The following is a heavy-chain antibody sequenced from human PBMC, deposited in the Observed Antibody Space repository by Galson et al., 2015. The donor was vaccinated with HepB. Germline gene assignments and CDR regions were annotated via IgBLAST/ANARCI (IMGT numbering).Heavy chain of an antibody. Sequence: SVKVSCKASGGTFSSYAISWVRQAPGQGLEWMGGIIPIFGTANYAQKFQGRVTITADESTSTAYMELSSLRSEDTAVYYCARVRPASYSSSSDSAAFDIWGQGTMVTVSS. V-gene: IGHV1-69*13. J-gene: IGHJ3*02. D-gene: IGHD6-6*01. CDR2: IIPIFGTA. CDR3: ARVRPASYSSSSDSAAFDI. CDR1: GGTFSSYA.